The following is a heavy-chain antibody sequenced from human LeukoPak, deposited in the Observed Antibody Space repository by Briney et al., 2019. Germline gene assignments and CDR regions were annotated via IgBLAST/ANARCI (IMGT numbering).Heavy chain of an antibody. CDR1: GYTFTSYD. CDR3: ARGRRQGRCSSTSCYPYYFDY. D-gene: IGHD2-2*01. Sequence: ASVKVSCKASGYTFTSYDINWVRQATGQGLEWMGWMNPNSGNTGYAQKFQGRVTITRNTSISTAYMELSSLRSEDTAVYYCARGRRQGRCSSTSCYPYYFDYWGQGTLVTVSS. V-gene: IGHV1-8*03. CDR2: MNPNSGNT. J-gene: IGHJ4*02.